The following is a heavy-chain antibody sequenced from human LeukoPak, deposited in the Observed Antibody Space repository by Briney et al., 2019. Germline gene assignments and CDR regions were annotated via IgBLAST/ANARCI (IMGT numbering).Heavy chain of an antibody. CDR1: GYTFTGYY. CDR3: ASLPYPKSVGATVPYFDY. D-gene: IGHD1-26*01. J-gene: IGHJ4*02. Sequence: GASVKVSCKSSGYTFTGYYMHWVRQAPGQGLEWMGWINPNSGGTNYAQKFQGRVTMTRDTSISTAYVELSRLRSDDTAVYYCASLPYPKSVGATVPYFDYWGQGTLVTVSS. V-gene: IGHV1-2*02. CDR2: INPNSGGT.